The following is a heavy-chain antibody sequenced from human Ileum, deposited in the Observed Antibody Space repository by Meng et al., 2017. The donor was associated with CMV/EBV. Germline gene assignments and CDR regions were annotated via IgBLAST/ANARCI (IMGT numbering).Heavy chain of an antibody. V-gene: IGHV1-18*01. CDR1: GYTDTNSV. CDR2: VSAYDGDT. J-gene: IGHJ1*01. Sequence: QVQLVRMVAEVRKPGDLVKVSCKASGYTDTNSVFSWWQQAPGQGLEWIGWVSAYDGDTNYAQKVKGRVTMTTDTSTTTAYMELRSLRSDDTAIYYCARVTNPEYFEHWGQGTLVTVSS. CDR3: ARVTNPEYFEH.